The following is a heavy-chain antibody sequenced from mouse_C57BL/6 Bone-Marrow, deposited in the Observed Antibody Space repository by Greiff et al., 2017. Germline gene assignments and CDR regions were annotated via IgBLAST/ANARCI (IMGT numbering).Heavy chain of an antibody. CDR2: IDPENGDT. Sequence: EVQLQQSGAELVRPGASVKLSCTASGFNIKDYYMHWVKQRPEQGLEWIGWIDPENGDTEYASKFQGKATITADTSSNTAYLQLSSLTSEDTAVYYCTTYYYGKRYFDYWGQGTTLTVSS. V-gene: IGHV14-4*01. J-gene: IGHJ2*01. CDR1: GFNIKDYY. CDR3: TTYYYGKRYFDY. D-gene: IGHD2-1*01.